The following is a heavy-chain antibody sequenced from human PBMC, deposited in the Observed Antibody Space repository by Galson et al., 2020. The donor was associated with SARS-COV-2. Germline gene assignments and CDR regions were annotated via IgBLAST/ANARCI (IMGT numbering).Heavy chain of an antibody. CDR1: GITFHTYA. CDR2: SSSNGTST. D-gene: IGHD3-3*01. Sequence: WGCLRLSCSVSGITFHTYAMYWVRQAPGKGLEYVSDSSSNGTSTYYADSVKGRFTISRDNSKNTLYLQMNNLRTDDTAVYYCVKDGGERSIFGVVVQGIDYWGRGTLVTVSS. V-gene: IGHV3-64D*09. CDR3: VKDGGERSIFGVVVQGIDY. J-gene: IGHJ4*02.